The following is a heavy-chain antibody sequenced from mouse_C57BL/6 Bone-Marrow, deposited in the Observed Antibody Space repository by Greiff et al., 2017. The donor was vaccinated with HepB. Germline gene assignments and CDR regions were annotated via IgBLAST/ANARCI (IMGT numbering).Heavy chain of an antibody. Sequence: CATGGVDFSRYWMSWVRRAPGKGLEWIGEINPDSSTINYAPSLKDKFIISRDNAKNTLYLQMSKVRSEDTALYYCARTHPYYYGSRRDWYFDVWGTGTTVTVSS. J-gene: IGHJ1*03. D-gene: IGHD1-1*01. V-gene: IGHV4-1*01. CDR1: GVDFSRYW. CDR3: ARTHPYYYGSRRDWYFDV. CDR2: INPDSSTI.